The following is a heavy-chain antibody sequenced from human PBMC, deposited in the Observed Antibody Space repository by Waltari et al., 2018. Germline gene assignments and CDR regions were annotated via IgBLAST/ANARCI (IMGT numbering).Heavy chain of an antibody. CDR2: INKGGREK. Sequence: EVPLVESGGGLVQPGGSLRLSCAASGFTFTDYWMSWVGQAPGKGPEWVANINKGGREKNYVDYVKGRFTISRDNAKDSGYLQMNSLRADDTAMYYCVRDHWGPDYWGQGTLVTVSS. CDR3: VRDHWGPDY. V-gene: IGHV3-7*01. D-gene: IGHD7-27*01. J-gene: IGHJ4*02. CDR1: GFTFTDYW.